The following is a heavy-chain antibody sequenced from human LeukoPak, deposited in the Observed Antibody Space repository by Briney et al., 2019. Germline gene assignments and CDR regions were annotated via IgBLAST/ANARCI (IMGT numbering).Heavy chain of an antibody. CDR2: IYYSGST. Sequence: SETLSLTCTVSGGSISSYYWSWIRQPPGKGLEWIGYIYYSGSTNYNPSLKSRVTISVDTSKNQFSLKLSSVTAADTAVYYCARRLYYYDSSGLRFDPWGQGTLVTVSS. J-gene: IGHJ5*02. V-gene: IGHV4-59*12. CDR3: ARRLYYYDSSGLRFDP. D-gene: IGHD3-22*01. CDR1: GGSISSYY.